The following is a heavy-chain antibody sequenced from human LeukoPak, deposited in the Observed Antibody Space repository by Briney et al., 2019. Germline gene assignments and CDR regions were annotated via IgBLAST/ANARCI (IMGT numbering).Heavy chain of an antibody. J-gene: IGHJ4*02. CDR1: GYSFTNYW. CDR2: IYPADSDT. V-gene: IGHV5-51*01. CDR3: ARRIPLSGYMDY. D-gene: IGHD3-22*01. Sequence: GESLKIACKGSGYSFTNYWIGRVRQMPGKGREWMGIIYPADSDTRYSPSFQGQVTFSVDKTASTASLQWSSLKASDTAMYYCARRIPLSGYMDYWGQGTLVSVPS.